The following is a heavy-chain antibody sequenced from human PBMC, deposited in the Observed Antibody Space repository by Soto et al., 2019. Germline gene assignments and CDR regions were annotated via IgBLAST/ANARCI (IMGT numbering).Heavy chain of an antibody. D-gene: IGHD6-19*01. CDR2: ISGSGGST. CDR3: AKPGGYSSGWYRAY. J-gene: IGHJ4*02. V-gene: IGHV3-23*01. Sequence: GGSLRLSCAASGFTFSSYAMSWVRQAPGKGLEWVSAISGSGGSTYYADSVKGRFTISRDNSKNTLYLQMNSLRAEDTAVYYCAKPGGYSSGWYRAYWGQGTLVTVSS. CDR1: GFTFSSYA.